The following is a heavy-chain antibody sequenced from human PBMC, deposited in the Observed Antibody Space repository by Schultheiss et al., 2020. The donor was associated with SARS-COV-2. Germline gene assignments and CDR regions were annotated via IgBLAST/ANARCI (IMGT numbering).Heavy chain of an antibody. CDR2: IYHSGST. CDR3: ARDIRFLEWFPYYYYYYMDV. J-gene: IGHJ6*03. Sequence: SQTLSLTCTVSGYSISSGYYWGWIRQPPGKGLEWIGEIYHSGSTNYNPSLKSRVTISVDTSKNQFSLKLSSVTAADTAVYYCARDIRFLEWFPYYYYYYMDVWGKGTTVTVSS. D-gene: IGHD3-3*01. CDR1: GYSISSGYY. V-gene: IGHV4-38-2*02.